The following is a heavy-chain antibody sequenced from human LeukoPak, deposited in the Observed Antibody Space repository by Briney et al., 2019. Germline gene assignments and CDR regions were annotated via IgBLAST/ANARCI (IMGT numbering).Heavy chain of an antibody. J-gene: IGHJ4*02. D-gene: IGHD3-22*01. CDR3: ARYDSSLLGY. CDR2: ISAYSGDT. CDR1: GYTFTSSG. Sequence: ASVRVSCQASGYTFTSSGISWVRQAPGQGLEWMGWISAYSGDTDFPEKLQGRVTMTTDPSTSTVYMELRSLRSDDTAVYYCARYDSSLLGYWGQGTLVTVSS. V-gene: IGHV1-18*01.